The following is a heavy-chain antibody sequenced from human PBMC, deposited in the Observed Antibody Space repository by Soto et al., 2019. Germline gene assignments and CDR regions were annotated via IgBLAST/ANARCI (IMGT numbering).Heavy chain of an antibody. V-gene: IGHV1-18*01. CDR1: GYTFTSYS. CDR2: ISAYNGNT. J-gene: IGHJ6*02. Sequence: GASVKVSCKASGYTFTSYSISWVRQAPGQGLEWMGWISAYNGNTNYAQKLQGRVTMTTDTSTSTAYMELRSLRSDDTAVYYCASNIVATAHYYYYSMDVWGQGTTVTVSS. CDR3: ASNIVATAHYYYYSMDV. D-gene: IGHD5-12*01.